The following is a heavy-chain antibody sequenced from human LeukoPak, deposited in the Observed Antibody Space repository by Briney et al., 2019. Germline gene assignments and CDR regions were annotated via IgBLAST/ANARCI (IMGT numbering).Heavy chain of an antibody. CDR2: ISAYNGNT. Sequence: ASVKVSCKASGYTFTSYGISWVRQAPGQGLEWMGWISAYNGNTNYAQKLQGRVTMTTDTSTSTAYMELSSLRSEDTAVYYCARLIRTGTTNYYMDVWGKGTTVTVSS. D-gene: IGHD1-7*01. CDR3: ARLIRTGTTNYYMDV. J-gene: IGHJ6*03. CDR1: GYTFTSYG. V-gene: IGHV1-18*01.